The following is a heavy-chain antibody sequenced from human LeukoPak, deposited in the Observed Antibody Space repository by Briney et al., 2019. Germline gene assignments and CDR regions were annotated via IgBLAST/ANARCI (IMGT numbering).Heavy chain of an antibody. CDR1: GGSISSYY. D-gene: IGHD6-13*01. CDR2: IYYSGST. J-gene: IGHJ6*03. Sequence: SETLSLTCTVSGGSISSYYWSWIRQPPGKGLEWIGYIYYSGSTNYNPSLKSRVTISVDTSKNQFSLKLSSVTAADTAVYYCATAGQQQLVPYYYYYYMDVWGKGTTVTVSS. CDR3: ATAGQQQLVPYYYYYYMDV. V-gene: IGHV4-59*01.